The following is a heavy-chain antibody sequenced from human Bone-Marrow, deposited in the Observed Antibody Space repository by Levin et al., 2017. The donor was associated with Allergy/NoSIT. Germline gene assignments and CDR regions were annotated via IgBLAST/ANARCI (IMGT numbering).Heavy chain of an antibody. CDR2: IKQDGSEK. V-gene: IGHV3-7*01. J-gene: IGHJ6*02. Sequence: GGSLRLSCAASGFTFSSYWMSWVRQAPGKGLEWVANIKQDGSEKYSVDSVKGRFTISRDNAKKSLYLQMNGLRAEDTAVYYGARDYRIAVAGALLDYYYFYGMDVWGQGTTVTVSS. CDR1: GFTFSSYW. CDR3: ARDYRIAVAGALLDYYYFYGMDV. D-gene: IGHD6-19*01.